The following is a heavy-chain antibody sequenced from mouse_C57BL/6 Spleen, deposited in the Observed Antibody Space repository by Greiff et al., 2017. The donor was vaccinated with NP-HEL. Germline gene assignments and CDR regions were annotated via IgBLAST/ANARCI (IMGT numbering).Heavy chain of an antibody. CDR3: ARGGLGRAYFDY. CDR1: GYAFSSYW. D-gene: IGHD4-1*01. J-gene: IGHJ2*01. CDR2: IYPGDGDT. V-gene: IGHV1-80*01. Sequence: VQLQQSGAELVKPGASVKISCKASGYAFSSYWMNWVKQRPGKGLEWIGQIYPGDGDTNYNGKFKGKATLTADKSSSTAYMQLSSLTSEDSAVYFCARGGLGRAYFDYWGQGTTLTGSS.